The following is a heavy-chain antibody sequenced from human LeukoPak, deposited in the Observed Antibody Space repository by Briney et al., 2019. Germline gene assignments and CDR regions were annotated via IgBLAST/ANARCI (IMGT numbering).Heavy chain of an antibody. CDR3: ARDRSYGEPDAFDI. CDR2: IWYDGSNK. Sequence: GRSLRLSCAASGFTFSSYGMHWVRQAPGKGLEWVAVIWYDGSNKYYADSVKGRFTISRDNSKNTLYLQMNSLRAEDTAVYYCARDRSYGEPDAFDIWGQGTMVTVSS. J-gene: IGHJ3*02. CDR1: GFTFSSYG. V-gene: IGHV3-33*01. D-gene: IGHD4-17*01.